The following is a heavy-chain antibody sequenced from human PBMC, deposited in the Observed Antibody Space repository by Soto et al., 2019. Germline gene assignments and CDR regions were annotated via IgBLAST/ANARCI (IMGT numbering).Heavy chain of an antibody. CDR2: INPDGSAK. J-gene: IGHJ4*02. V-gene: IGHV3-7*01. Sequence: GGSLRLSCAASGFTFSTSWMDWVRQTPGKGLEWVANINPDGSAKNYVDSVKGRFTISRDNAKNSLFLQMSSMTAEDSGIYYCSRYIDFWGQGTLVTVSS. CDR1: GFTFSTSW. CDR3: SRYIDF.